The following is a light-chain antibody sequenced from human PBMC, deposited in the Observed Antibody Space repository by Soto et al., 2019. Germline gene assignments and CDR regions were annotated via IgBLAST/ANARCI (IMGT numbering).Light chain of an antibody. Sequence: EIVLTRCPGTLSKTPGERATLSCRASQSVSSSYLAWYQQKPGQAPRLLIYGASSRATGIPDRFSGSGSGTDFTLTISRLEPEDFAVYYCPQYSSSPRTFGQGTMVDVK. V-gene: IGKV3-20*01. CDR1: QSVSSSY. CDR3: PQYSSSPRT. CDR2: GAS. J-gene: IGKJ1*01.